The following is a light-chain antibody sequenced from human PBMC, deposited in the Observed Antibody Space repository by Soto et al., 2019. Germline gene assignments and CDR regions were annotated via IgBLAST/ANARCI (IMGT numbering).Light chain of an antibody. J-gene: IGLJ3*02. CDR3: CAYVSSNTLL. V-gene: IGLV2-23*01. CDR2: EGS. CDR1: SSDVGGYNF. Sequence: QSALTQPRSVSGSPGQSVTISCTGTSSDVGGYNFVSWYQQYPGKAPKLIIYEGSKRPSGISNRFSGSKSGNTASLIISGLQGDDEGDYYCCAYVSSNTLLFGGGTKLTVL.